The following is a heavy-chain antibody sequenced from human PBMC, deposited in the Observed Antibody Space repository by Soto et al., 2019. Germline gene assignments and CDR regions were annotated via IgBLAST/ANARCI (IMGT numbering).Heavy chain of an antibody. CDR2: ISGSGGST. CDR1: GFTFSSYA. CDR3: AKDRNYMGYCSGGSCYSPGLYFQH. D-gene: IGHD2-15*01. Sequence: EVQLLESGGGLVQPGGSLRLSCAASGFTFSSYAMSWVRQAPGKGLEWVSAISGSGGSTYYADSVKGRFTISRDNSKNTLYLQMNSLRAEDTAVYYCAKDRNYMGYCSGGSCYSPGLYFQHWGQGTLVTVSS. J-gene: IGHJ1*01. V-gene: IGHV3-23*01.